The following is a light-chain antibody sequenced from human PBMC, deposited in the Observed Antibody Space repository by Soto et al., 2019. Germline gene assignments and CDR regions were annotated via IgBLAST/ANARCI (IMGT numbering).Light chain of an antibody. V-gene: IGKV1-39*01. Sequence: DIQMTQSPSSLSASVGDRVTITCRASQSISNNLIWYQQKSGKAPNVLINAASSLPSGVPSRFSGSGSGTGFTLTISSLQPEDFATYYCQQNNTYPLTFGGGPKVDIK. CDR2: AAS. CDR1: QSISNN. J-gene: IGKJ4*01. CDR3: QQNNTYPLT.